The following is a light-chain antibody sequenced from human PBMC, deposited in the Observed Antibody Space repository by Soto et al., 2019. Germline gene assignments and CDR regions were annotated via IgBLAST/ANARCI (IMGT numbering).Light chain of an antibody. Sequence: EIVWTKYTGRLSLSPGERATLSCRASQSLSSSQLAWYQQKPGQAPRLLIHDASSRATGIPDRFSGSGSGTDFTLTISRLEPEDFAVYYCQQYGSSRTFGQGTKVDIK. J-gene: IGKJ1*01. CDR2: DAS. CDR1: QSLSSSQ. CDR3: QQYGSSRT. V-gene: IGKV3-20*01.